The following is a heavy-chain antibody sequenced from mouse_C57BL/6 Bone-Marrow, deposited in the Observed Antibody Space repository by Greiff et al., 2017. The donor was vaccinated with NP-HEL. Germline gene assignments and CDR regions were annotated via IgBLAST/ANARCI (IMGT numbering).Heavy chain of an antibody. D-gene: IGHD2-3*01. J-gene: IGHJ3*01. Sequence: VQLQQSVAELVRPGASVKLSCTASGFTIKNTYMHWVKQRPEQGLEWIGRIDPANGNTKYASKFPGKATITADPSSNTAYLQLSSLPSEETAIYYCARDDGYYPAWFAYWGQGTLVTVSA. CDR2: IDPANGNT. CDR1: GFTIKNTY. CDR3: ARDDGYYPAWFAY. V-gene: IGHV14-3*01.